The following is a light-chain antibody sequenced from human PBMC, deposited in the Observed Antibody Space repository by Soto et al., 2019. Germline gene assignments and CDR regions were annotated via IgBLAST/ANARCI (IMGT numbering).Light chain of an antibody. CDR3: QQRSNWPPP. Sequence: ELVLTQSPGTLSLSPGAIATLSXRTSQSVSNNYLAWYQQKPGQAPRLLIYGASNRATGIPDRFSGSGSGTDFTLTISRLEPEDFAVYYCQQRSNWPPPFGGGTKVDIK. J-gene: IGKJ4*01. CDR2: GAS. V-gene: IGKV3D-20*02. CDR1: QSVSNNY.